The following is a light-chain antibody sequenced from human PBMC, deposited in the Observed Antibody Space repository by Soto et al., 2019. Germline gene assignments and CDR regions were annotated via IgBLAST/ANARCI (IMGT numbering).Light chain of an antibody. Sequence: EIVMTQHPDTLSVSPGEIATLSCRASQSVSSNLAWYQQKPGQATSLLIYGAATRATGIPSRLSGSGSGTEFTLIISSLQSEDFALYYCRQYNNWPPYTFGQGTKLEIK. CDR2: GAA. CDR1: QSVSSN. V-gene: IGKV3-15*01. J-gene: IGKJ2*01. CDR3: RQYNNWPPYT.